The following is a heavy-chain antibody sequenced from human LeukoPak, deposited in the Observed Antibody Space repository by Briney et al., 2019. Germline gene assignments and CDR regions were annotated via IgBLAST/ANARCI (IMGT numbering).Heavy chain of an antibody. CDR1: GYTLTELS. V-gene: IGHV1-24*01. Sequence: ASVKVSCKVSGYTLTELSMHWVRQAPGKGLEWMGGFDPEDGETIYAQKFQGRVTITADESTSTAYMELSSLRSEDTAVYYCARGWLAETTVVTPYNYWGQGTLVTVSS. J-gene: IGHJ4*02. CDR2: FDPEDGET. D-gene: IGHD4-23*01. CDR3: ARGWLAETTVVTPYNY.